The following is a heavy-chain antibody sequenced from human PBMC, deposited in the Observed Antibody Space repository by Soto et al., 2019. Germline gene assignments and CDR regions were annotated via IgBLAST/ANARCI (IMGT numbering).Heavy chain of an antibody. Sequence: PSETLSLTCAVYGGSFSGYYWSWIRQPPGKGLEWIGEINHSGSTNYNPSLKSRVTISVDTSKNQFSLKLSSVTAADTAVYYCARGGIAAAGTLFDYWGQGTLVTVSS. J-gene: IGHJ4*02. CDR3: ARGGIAAAGTLFDY. CDR1: GGSFSGYY. V-gene: IGHV4-34*01. D-gene: IGHD6-13*01. CDR2: INHSGST.